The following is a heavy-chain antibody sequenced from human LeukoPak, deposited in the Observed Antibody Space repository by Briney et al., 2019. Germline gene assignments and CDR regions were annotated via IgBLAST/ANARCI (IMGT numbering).Heavy chain of an antibody. Sequence: GGSLRLSCAASGFTFSSYAMSWVRQAPGKGLEWVSAISGSGGSTYYADSVKGRFTISRDNSKNTLYLQMNSLRAEDTAVYYCARVGYCSGGSCAMHAFDIWGQGTMV. CDR3: ARVGYCSGGSCAMHAFDI. J-gene: IGHJ3*02. D-gene: IGHD2-15*01. V-gene: IGHV3-23*01. CDR2: ISGSGGST. CDR1: GFTFSSYA.